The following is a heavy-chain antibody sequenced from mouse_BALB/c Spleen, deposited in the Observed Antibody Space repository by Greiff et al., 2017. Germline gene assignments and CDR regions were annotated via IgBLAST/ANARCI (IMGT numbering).Heavy chain of an antibody. V-gene: IGHV5-9-4*01. CDR1: GFTFSSYA. Sequence: DVMLVESGGGLVKPGGSLKLSCAASGFTFSSYAMSWVRQSPEKRLEWVAEISSGGSYTYYPDTVTGRFTISRDNAKNTLYLEMSSLRSEDTAMYYCAREGYSPYAMDYWGQGTSVTVSS. CDR3: AREGYSPYAMDY. J-gene: IGHJ4*01. CDR2: ISSGGSYT. D-gene: IGHD3-1*01.